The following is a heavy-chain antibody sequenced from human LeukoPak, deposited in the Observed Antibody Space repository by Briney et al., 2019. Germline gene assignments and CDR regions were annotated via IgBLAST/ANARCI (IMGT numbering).Heavy chain of an antibody. D-gene: IGHD6-13*01. CDR2: IYHSGST. V-gene: IGHV4-38-2*02. CDR3: ARDVNYSSSWYGTKGAFDI. CDR1: GYSISSGYY. J-gene: IGHJ3*02. Sequence: SETLSLTCTVSGYSISSGYYWGWIRQPPGKGLEWIGSIYHSGSTYYNPSLKSRVTISVDTSKNQFSLKLTSVTAADTAVYYCARDVNYSSSWYGTKGAFDIWGQGTMVTVSS.